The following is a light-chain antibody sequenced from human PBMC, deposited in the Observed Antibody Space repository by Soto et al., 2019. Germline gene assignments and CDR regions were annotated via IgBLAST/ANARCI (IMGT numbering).Light chain of an antibody. CDR2: EGS. CDR1: SSDVGSYNL. CDR3: CSYAGSSTLV. V-gene: IGLV2-23*01. J-gene: IGLJ2*01. Sequence: QSALTQPASVSGSPGQSITISCTGTSSDVGSYNLVSWYQQHPGKAPKLMIYEGSKRPSGVSNRLSGSKSGNTAPLTISGLQADDEADYYCCSYAGSSTLVFGGGTKLTVL.